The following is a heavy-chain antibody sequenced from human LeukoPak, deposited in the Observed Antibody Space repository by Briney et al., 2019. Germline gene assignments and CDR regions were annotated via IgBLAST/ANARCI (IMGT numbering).Heavy chain of an antibody. CDR1: AGSISSYY. CDR3: ARESVYCSGGSCYRLFDY. Sequence: SETLSLTCTVSAGSISSYYWSWIRQPPGKGLEWIGYIYYSGSTNYNPSLKSRVTISLDTSKNQLSLKLSSVTAADTAVYYCARESVYCSGGSCYRLFDYWGQGTLVTVSS. CDR2: IYYSGST. D-gene: IGHD2-15*01. J-gene: IGHJ4*02. V-gene: IGHV4-59*12.